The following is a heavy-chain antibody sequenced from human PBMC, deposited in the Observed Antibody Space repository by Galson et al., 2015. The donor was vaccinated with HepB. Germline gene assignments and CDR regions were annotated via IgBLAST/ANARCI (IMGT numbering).Heavy chain of an antibody. D-gene: IGHD4-23*01. V-gene: IGHV3-48*03. J-gene: IGHJ2*01. Sequence: SLRLSCAASGFTFSGYEMNWVRQAPGKGLEWVSYISSSGSTIYYADSVKGRFTISRDNAKNSLYLQMNSLRAEDTAVYYCARDPDYGGNPSPNWYFDLWGRGTLVTVSS. CDR3: ARDPDYGGNPSPNWYFDL. CDR1: GFTFSGYE. CDR2: ISSSGSTI.